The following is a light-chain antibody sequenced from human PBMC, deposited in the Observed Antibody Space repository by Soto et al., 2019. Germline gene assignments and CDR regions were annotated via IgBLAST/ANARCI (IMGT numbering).Light chain of an antibody. CDR2: VAS. CDR1: QDIGTW. J-gene: IGKJ3*01. Sequence: DIQLTQSPSSVSASVGDRVTITCRASQDIGTWLAWYQQKPGKAPKLLIYVASNLQSGVPSRFSGVGSGTDFNLTITSLQPEDFATYHCQQADSFPFTFGPGTKVGFK. CDR3: QQADSFPFT. V-gene: IGKV1-12*01.